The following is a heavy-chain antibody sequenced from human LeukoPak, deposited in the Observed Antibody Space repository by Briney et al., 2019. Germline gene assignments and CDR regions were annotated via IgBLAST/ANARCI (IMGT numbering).Heavy chain of an antibody. CDR1: GFTFSSYG. CDR2: INSGANS. J-gene: IGHJ3*01. V-gene: IGHV3-23*01. CDR3: ARDMQLST. Sequence: GGSLRLSCAASGFTFSSYGMHWVRQAPGKGLEWVSLINSGANSYYTDSVRGRFTISRDNSKDTLFLQMNSLRAEDTAIYYCARDMQLSTWGLGTMVTVSS. D-gene: IGHD3-16*02.